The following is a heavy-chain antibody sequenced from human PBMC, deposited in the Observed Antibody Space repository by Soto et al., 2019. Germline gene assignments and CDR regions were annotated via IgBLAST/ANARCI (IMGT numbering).Heavy chain of an antibody. CDR3: ARVYCSGGSCYGIAY. V-gene: IGHV1-46*01. CDR2: INPSGGST. D-gene: IGHD2-15*01. CDR1: GYTFTSYA. J-gene: IGHJ4*02. Sequence: ASVKVSCKASGYTFTSYAMHWVRQAPGQGLEWMGRINPSGGSTSYAQKFQGRVTMTRDTSTSTVYMELSSLRSEDTAVYYCARVYCSGGSCYGIAYWGQGTLVTVSS.